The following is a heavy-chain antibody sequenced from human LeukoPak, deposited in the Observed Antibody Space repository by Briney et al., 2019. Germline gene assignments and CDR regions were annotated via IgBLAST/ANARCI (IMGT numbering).Heavy chain of an antibody. Sequence: GGSLRLSCAASGFTFSSYAMHGVRQAPGKGLEWVAVISYDGSNKYYADSVKGRFTISRDNSKNTLYLQLNSLRAEDTAVYYCARVHCSGCSCPVYYYYGMDVWGQGTTVTVSS. V-gene: IGHV3-30*04. J-gene: IGHJ6*02. CDR1: GFTFSSYA. CDR3: ARVHCSGCSCPVYYYYGMDV. CDR2: ISYDGSNK. D-gene: IGHD2-15*01.